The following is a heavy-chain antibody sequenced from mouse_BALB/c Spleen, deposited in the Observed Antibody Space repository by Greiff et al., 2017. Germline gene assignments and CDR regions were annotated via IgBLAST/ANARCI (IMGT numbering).Heavy chain of an antibody. J-gene: IGHJ4*01. V-gene: IGHV14-4*02. CDR3: NGPSIGNGNFAMDY. CDR1: GFNIKDYY. D-gene: IGHD2-1*01. Sequence: EVKVVESGAELVRSGASVKLSCTASGFNIKDYYMHWVKQRPEQGLEWIGWIDPENGDTEYAPKFQGKATMTADTSSNTAYLQLSSLTSEDTAVYYCNGPSIGNGNFAMDYWGQGTSVTVSS. CDR2: IDPENGDT.